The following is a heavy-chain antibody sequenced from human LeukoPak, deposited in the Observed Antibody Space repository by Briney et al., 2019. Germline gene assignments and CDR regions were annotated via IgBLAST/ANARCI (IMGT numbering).Heavy chain of an antibody. CDR2: IYSGGTT. J-gene: IGHJ4*02. Sequence: GGSLRLSCAASGFNVTTNYMSWVRQAPGKGLEWVSVIYSGGTTYYADSVKGRFTVSRDISKNTLSLQMNSLRAEDTAVYYCARGRRDGYNLGYWGQGTLVAVSS. D-gene: IGHD5-24*01. CDR1: GFNVTTNY. V-gene: IGHV3-53*01. CDR3: ARGRRDGYNLGY.